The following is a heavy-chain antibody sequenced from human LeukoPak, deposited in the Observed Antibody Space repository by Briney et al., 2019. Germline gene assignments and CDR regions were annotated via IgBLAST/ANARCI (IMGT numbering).Heavy chain of an antibody. CDR2: INPNSGGT. Sequence: GASVKVSCKASGYTFTGYYMHWVRQAPGQGLEWMGWINPNSGGTNYAQKFQGRVTMTRDTSISTAYMELSRLRSDDTAVYYCARGLTGDPGIGVDYWGQGTLVTVSS. D-gene: IGHD7-27*01. CDR3: ARGLTGDPGIGVDY. V-gene: IGHV1-2*02. CDR1: GYTFTGYY. J-gene: IGHJ4*02.